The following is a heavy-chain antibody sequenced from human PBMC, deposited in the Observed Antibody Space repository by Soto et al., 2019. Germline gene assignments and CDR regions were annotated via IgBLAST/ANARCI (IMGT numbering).Heavy chain of an antibody. Sequence: QVQLQESGPGLVKPSETLSLTCTVSGGSISSYYWSWIRQPPGKGLEWIGYIYYSGSTNYNPSLKSRVTISVDTSNNQFSLKLSSVTAADTAVYYCARGGYCTNGVCYSDAFDIWGQGTMVTVSS. J-gene: IGHJ3*02. V-gene: IGHV4-59*01. D-gene: IGHD2-8*01. CDR1: GGSISSYY. CDR2: IYYSGST. CDR3: ARGGYCTNGVCYSDAFDI.